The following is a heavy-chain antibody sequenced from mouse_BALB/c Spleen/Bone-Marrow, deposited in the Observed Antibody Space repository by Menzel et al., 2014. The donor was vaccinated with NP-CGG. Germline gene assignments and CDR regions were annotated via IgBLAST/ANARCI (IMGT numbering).Heavy chain of an antibody. CDR2: ISSGGSST. CDR1: GFTFSSYG. V-gene: IGHV5-6*02. CDR3: TRRPLQANSYFDC. Sequence: DVKLVESGGVLVKPGGSLKLSCVASGFTFSSYGMSWVRQTPDKRLEWVATISSGGSSTYYPASVKGRFTISRDNAKSTLYLQMSSLNSEDTAMYYCTRRPLQANSYFDCWGQGTTLTVSS. J-gene: IGHJ2*01. D-gene: IGHD3-2*02.